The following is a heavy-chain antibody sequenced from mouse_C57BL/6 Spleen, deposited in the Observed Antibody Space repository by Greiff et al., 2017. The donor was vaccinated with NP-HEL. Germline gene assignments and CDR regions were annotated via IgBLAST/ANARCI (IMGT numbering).Heavy chain of an antibody. J-gene: IGHJ4*01. V-gene: IGHV1-80*01. Sequence: QVQLQQSGAELVKPGASVKISCKASGYAFSSYWMNWVKQRPGKGLEWIGQLYPGDGDTNYNGKFKGKATLTADKSSSTAYMQLSSLTSEDSAVYFCARGDYYGSSYAMDYWGQGTSVTVSS. CDR2: LYPGDGDT. D-gene: IGHD1-1*01. CDR1: GYAFSSYW. CDR3: ARGDYYGSSYAMDY.